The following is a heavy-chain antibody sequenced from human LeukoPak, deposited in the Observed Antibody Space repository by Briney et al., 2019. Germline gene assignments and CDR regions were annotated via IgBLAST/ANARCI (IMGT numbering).Heavy chain of an antibody. CDR2: IYSSGST. Sequence: PSETLSLTCTVSGGSINSYYWSWLRQPAGKGLEWVGRIYSSGSTNYNPSLKSRVSMSVDTSNNQFSLKLTSVTAADTAVYYCARGGKATVVTMRGQGILVTVSS. CDR3: ARGGKATVVTM. CDR1: GGSINSYY. J-gene: IGHJ4*02. D-gene: IGHD4-23*01. V-gene: IGHV4-4*07.